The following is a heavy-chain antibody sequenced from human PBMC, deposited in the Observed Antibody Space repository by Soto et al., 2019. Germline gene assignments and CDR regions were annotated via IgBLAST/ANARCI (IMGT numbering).Heavy chain of an antibody. V-gene: IGHV3-30-3*01. D-gene: IGHD3-16*02. CDR1: GFTFSSYA. CDR2: ISYDGSNK. CDR3: ARVSSGYFDY. Sequence: QMQLVESGGGVVQPGRSLRLSCAASGFTFSSYAMHWVRQAPGKGLEWVAVISYDGSNKYYADSVKGRFTISRDNSKNTLYLQMNSLRAEDTAVYYCARVSSGYFDYWGQGTLVTVSS. J-gene: IGHJ4*02.